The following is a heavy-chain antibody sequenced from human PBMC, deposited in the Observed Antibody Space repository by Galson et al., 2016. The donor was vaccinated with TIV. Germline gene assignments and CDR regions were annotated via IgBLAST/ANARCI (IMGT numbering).Heavy chain of an antibody. D-gene: IGHD6-19*01. V-gene: IGHV4-61*01. CDR1: GASVSSGNYY. CDR2: IFSSGST. Sequence: ETLSLTCTVSGASVSSGNYYWPWIRQSPGKGLECMGYIFSSGSTKYNPSLKSRVTISADTSKNQFSLKLSSVTAADTAVYYCTRDSWTSGYNSAWEAFDFCGQGTMVTVSS. J-gene: IGHJ3*01. CDR3: TRDSWTSGYNSAWEAFDF.